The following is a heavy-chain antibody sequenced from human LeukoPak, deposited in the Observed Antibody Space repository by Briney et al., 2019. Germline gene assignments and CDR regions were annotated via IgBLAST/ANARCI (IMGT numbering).Heavy chain of an antibody. J-gene: IGHJ4*02. V-gene: IGHV3-33*01. D-gene: IGHD2-8*02. Sequence: SGGSLRLSCAASGFTFSSYGMHWVRQAPGKGLEWVAVIWYDGSNKYYADSVKGRFTISRDNSKNTLYLQMNSLRAEDTAVYYCARAAAGGVYFDYWGQGTLVTVSP. CDR3: ARAAAGGVYFDY. CDR2: IWYDGSNK. CDR1: GFTFSSYG.